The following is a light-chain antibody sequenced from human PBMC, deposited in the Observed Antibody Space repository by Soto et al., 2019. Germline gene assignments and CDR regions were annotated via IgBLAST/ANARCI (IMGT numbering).Light chain of an antibody. CDR1: QSISSY. CDR3: QQSYSTPQT. Sequence: DIQMTQSPSSLSASVGDRVTITCRASQSISSYLNWYQQKPGKAPKLLIYAASSLQSGVPSRFSGSGSGTDFTLTISSLQPEDFATYYCQQSYSTPQTFGQGSKADI. J-gene: IGKJ1*01. V-gene: IGKV1-39*01. CDR2: AAS.